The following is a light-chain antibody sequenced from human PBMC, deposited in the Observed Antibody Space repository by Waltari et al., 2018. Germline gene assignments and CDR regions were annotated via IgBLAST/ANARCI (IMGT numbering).Light chain of an antibody. CDR1: QSVSRT. Sequence: EIVLTQSPGTLSLSPWERAPLSCRASQSVSRTLAWYQQKPGQAPRLLIYDASIRATGIPDRFSGSGSGTDFSLTISRLEPEDFAVYYCQKYGRLPATFGQGTKVEIK. CDR2: DAS. V-gene: IGKV3-20*01. J-gene: IGKJ1*01. CDR3: QKYGRLPAT.